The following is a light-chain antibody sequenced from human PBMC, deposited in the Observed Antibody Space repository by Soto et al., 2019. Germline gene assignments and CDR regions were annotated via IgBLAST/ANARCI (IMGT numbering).Light chain of an antibody. Sequence: DIQMTQSPSTLSASVGDTVTITCRASQSISNWLAWYQQKPGQAPKLLIHKASTLESGVPSRFSGSGSGTEFTLAISSLQPDDFATFYCQQYARFPYTFGQGPKLEIK. V-gene: IGKV1-5*03. CDR2: KAS. CDR1: QSISNW. CDR3: QQYARFPYT. J-gene: IGKJ2*01.